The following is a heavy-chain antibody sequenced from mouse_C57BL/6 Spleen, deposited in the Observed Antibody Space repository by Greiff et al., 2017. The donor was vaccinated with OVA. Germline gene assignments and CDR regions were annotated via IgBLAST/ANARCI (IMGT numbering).Heavy chain of an antibody. CDR3: ARSGTTVVVPFDY. J-gene: IGHJ2*01. CDR2: IYPGSGST. V-gene: IGHV1-55*01. D-gene: IGHD1-1*01. Sequence: VQLQQPGAELVKPGASVKMSCKASGYTFTSYWITWVKQRPGQGLEWIGDIYPGSGSTNYNEKFKSKATLTVDTSSSTAYMQLSSLTSEDSAVYYCARSGTTVVVPFDYWGQGTTLTVSS. CDR1: GYTFTSYW.